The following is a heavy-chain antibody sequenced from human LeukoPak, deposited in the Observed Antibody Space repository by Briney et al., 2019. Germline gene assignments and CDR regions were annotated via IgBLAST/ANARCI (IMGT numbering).Heavy chain of an antibody. J-gene: IGHJ4*02. CDR2: ISYDGSNK. V-gene: IGHV3-30-3*01. CDR3: ARDGVRYCSSTSCPNFDY. CDR1: GFTFSSYA. Sequence: GGSLRLSCAASGFTFSSYAMHWVRQAPGKGLEWVAVISYDGSNKYYADSVKGRFTISRDNSKNTLYLQMNSLRAEDTAVYYCARDGVRYCSSTSCPNFDYWGQGTLVTVSS. D-gene: IGHD2-2*01.